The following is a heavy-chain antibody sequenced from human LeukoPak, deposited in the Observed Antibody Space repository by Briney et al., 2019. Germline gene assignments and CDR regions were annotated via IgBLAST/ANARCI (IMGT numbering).Heavy chain of an antibody. CDR3: AKGSAQYYFDS. CDR1: RFTFSSYS. V-gene: IGHV3-21*04. D-gene: IGHD3-10*01. Sequence: GGSLRLSCAASRFTFSSYSMNWVRQAPGKGLEWVSSISSSSRVIYYADSVKGRFTISRDNSKNTLYLQMNSLRAEDTAFYYCAKGSAQYYFDSWGQGTLVTVSS. CDR2: ISSSSRVI. J-gene: IGHJ4*02.